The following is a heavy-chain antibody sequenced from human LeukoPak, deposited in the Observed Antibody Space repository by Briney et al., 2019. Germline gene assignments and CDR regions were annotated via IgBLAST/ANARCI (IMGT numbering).Heavy chain of an antibody. V-gene: IGHV4-31*03. CDR3: AREQTSTPSQTYYYDSSGYYVGAFDI. CDR1: GGSISSGGYY. CDR2: IYYSGST. J-gene: IGHJ3*02. D-gene: IGHD3-22*01. Sequence: SETLSLTCTVSGGSISSGGYYWSWIRQHPGKGLEWIGYIYYSGSTYYNPSLKSRVTISVDTSKNQFSLKLSSVTAADTAVYYCAREQTSTPSQTYYYDSSGYYVGAFDIWGQGTMVTVSS.